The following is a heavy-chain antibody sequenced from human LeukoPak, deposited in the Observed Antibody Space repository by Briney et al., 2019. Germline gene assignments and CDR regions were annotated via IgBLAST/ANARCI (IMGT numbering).Heavy chain of an antibody. V-gene: IGHV4-59*12. CDR3: ARGRSFPDRRGHYYYYGMDV. J-gene: IGHJ6*02. Sequence: SETLSLTCTVSGGSTSSYYWSWIRQSPGKGLEWIAYIHYSGSTNYNPSLKSRLTISVDTSKNQFSLKLSSVTAADTAVYYCARGRSFPDRRGHYYYYGMDVWGQGTTVTVSS. CDR2: IHYSGST. D-gene: IGHD1-14*01. CDR1: GGSTSSYY.